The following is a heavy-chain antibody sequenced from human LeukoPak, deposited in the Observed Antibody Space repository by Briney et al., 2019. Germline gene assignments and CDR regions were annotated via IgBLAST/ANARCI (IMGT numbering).Heavy chain of an antibody. J-gene: IGHJ1*01. CDR3: ARVDSSSWSLSPNAEYFQH. Sequence: PSETLSLTCTVSGGSICSYYWSWIRQPAGKGLEWIGRIYTSGSTNYNPSLKSRVTMSVDTSKNQFSLKLSSMTAADTAVYFCARVDSSSWSLSPNAEYFQHWGQGTLVTVSS. V-gene: IGHV4-4*07. CDR2: IYTSGST. D-gene: IGHD6-13*01. CDR1: GGSICSYY.